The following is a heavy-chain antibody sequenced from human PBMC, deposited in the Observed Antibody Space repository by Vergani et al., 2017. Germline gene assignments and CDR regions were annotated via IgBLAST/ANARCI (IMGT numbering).Heavy chain of an antibody. CDR2: IWYDGSNK. Sequence: QVQLVESGGGVVQPGRSLRLSCAASGFTFSSYGMHWVRQAPGKGLEWVAVIWYDGSNKYYADSVKGRFTISRDNSKNTLYLQMNSLRAEDTAVYYCAKDYDFWSGYYTGPDYWGQGTLVTVSS. CDR1: GFTFSSYG. CDR3: AKDYDFWSGYYTGPDY. J-gene: IGHJ4*02. V-gene: IGHV3-33*06. D-gene: IGHD3-3*01.